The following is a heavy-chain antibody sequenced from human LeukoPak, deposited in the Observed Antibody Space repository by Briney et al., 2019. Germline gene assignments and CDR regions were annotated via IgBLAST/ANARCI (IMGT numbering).Heavy chain of an antibody. D-gene: IGHD3-16*02. V-gene: IGHV3-48*03. CDR1: GFTFSSYE. CDR2: ISSSGSTT. CDR3: AREGIMITFGGVIDYNWFDP. J-gene: IGHJ5*02. Sequence: GGSLRLSCAASGFTFSSYEMNWVRQAPGKGLEWVSYISSSGSTTYYADSVKGRFTISRDNAKNSLYLQMNSLRAEDTAVYYCAREGIMITFGGVIDYNWFDPWGQGTLVTVSS.